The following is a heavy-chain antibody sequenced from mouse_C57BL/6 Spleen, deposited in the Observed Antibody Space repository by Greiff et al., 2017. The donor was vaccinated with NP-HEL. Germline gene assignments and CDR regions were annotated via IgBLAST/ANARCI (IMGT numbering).Heavy chain of an antibody. V-gene: IGHV5-6*01. CDR2: ISSGGSYT. D-gene: IGHD1-1*01. Sequence: EVKLVESGGDLVKPGGSLKLSCAASGFTFSSYGMSWVRQTPDKRLEWVATISSGGSYTYYPDSVKGRFTISRDNAKNTLYLQMSSLKSEDTAMYYCARLDYGSEYFDVWGTGTTVTVSS. J-gene: IGHJ1*03. CDR3: ARLDYGSEYFDV. CDR1: GFTFSSYG.